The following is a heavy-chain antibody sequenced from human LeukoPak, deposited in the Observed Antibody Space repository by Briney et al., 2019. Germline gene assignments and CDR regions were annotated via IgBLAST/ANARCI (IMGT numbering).Heavy chain of an antibody. CDR1: GYTFTNYG. J-gene: IGHJ6*03. D-gene: IGHD2-15*01. Sequence: GASVKLSCKASGYTFTNYGMSWVRQAPGQGLEWMGWITAYNGNTNYAQNLKGRVTMSTDTSTSTAYLELRSLRSDDTAVYYCARCNSAVVAATDMDVWGKGTTVTVSS. CDR2: ITAYNGNT. CDR3: ARCNSAVVAATDMDV. V-gene: IGHV1-18*01.